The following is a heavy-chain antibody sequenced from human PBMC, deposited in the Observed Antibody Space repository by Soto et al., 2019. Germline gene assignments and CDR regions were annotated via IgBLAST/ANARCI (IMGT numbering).Heavy chain of an antibody. CDR2: ISSNWGST. V-gene: IGHV3-64D*06. CDR3: VTSRPGSYWDY. CDR1: GFTFSSYA. Sequence: GGSLRLSCSASGFTFSSYAMHWVRQAPGKGLEYVSAISSNWGSTYYADSVKGRLTISRDNSKNTLYLQMSSLRAEDTAVYYCVTSRPGSYWDYWGQGTLVTVSS. D-gene: IGHD1-26*01. J-gene: IGHJ4*02.